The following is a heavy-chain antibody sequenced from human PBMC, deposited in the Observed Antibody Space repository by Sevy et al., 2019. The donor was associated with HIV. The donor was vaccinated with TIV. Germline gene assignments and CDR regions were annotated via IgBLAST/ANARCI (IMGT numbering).Heavy chain of an antibody. J-gene: IGHJ5*02. Sequence: GGSLRLSCAASGFNLRNYGMHWVRQAPGKGLEWVAVIWYDGSNKYYGDSVKGRFTISRDNSKNTVYLQMNSLRAEDTALYYCARAEGRRYLDPSGWFDPWGHGTLVTVSS. CDR2: IWYDGSNK. CDR1: GFNLRNYG. V-gene: IGHV3-33*01. D-gene: IGHD3-9*01. CDR3: ARAEGRRYLDPSGWFDP.